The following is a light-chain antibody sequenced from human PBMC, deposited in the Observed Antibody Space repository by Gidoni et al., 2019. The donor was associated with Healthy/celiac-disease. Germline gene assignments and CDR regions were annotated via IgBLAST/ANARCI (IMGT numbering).Light chain of an antibody. CDR3: QQRSNWPT. CDR1: QNVSSS. J-gene: IGKJ1*01. Sequence: EIVLTQSPATLSLSPGERATVSCRSSQNVSSSLAWYQQKPGQAPRLLIYDASNRATGIPARFSGSGSGTDFTLTISSLEPEDVAVYYCQQRSNWPTFGQGTKVEIK. V-gene: IGKV3-11*01. CDR2: DAS.